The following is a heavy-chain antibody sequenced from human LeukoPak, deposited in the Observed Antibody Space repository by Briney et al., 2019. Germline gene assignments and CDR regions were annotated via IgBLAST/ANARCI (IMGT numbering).Heavy chain of an antibody. CDR3: ARDLYSGSYAFDY. Sequence: ASVKVSCKASGYTFTGYYMHWVRQAPGQGLEWMGWINPNSGGTNYAQKFQGRVTMTRDTSISTAYMELSRLRSDDTAAYYCARDLYSGSYAFDYWGQGTLVTVSS. J-gene: IGHJ4*02. CDR1: GYTFTGYY. V-gene: IGHV1-2*02. CDR2: INPNSGGT. D-gene: IGHD1-26*01.